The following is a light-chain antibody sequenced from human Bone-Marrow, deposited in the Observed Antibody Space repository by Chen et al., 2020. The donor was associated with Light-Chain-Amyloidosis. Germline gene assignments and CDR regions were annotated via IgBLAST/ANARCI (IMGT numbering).Light chain of an antibody. CDR2: RDT. CDR3: QSADSSGSYEVI. CDR1: DFPPNY. J-gene: IGLJ2*01. Sequence: SYELTQPPSVSVSPGQTARITCSGDDFPPNYAYWYQQKPGQAPVLVIHRDTERPSGISERFSGSSSVTTATLTISGGQAEDEDDDDCQSADSSGSYEVIFGGGTKLTVL. V-gene: IGLV3-25*03.